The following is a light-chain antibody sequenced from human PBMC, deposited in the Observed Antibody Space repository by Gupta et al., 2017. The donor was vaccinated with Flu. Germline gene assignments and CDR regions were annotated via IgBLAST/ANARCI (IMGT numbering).Light chain of an antibody. CDR3: QQLNSYPFT. V-gene: IGKV1-9*01. CDR1: QGISSY. Sequence: DIQLTQSPSFLSASVGDRVTITCRASQGISSYLVWYQQKPGKAPKLLIYASSTLQGGVPSRFSGSGSGTEFTLTISSLQPEDFAAYYCQQLNSYPFTFGGGTKVEIK. J-gene: IGKJ4*01. CDR2: ASS.